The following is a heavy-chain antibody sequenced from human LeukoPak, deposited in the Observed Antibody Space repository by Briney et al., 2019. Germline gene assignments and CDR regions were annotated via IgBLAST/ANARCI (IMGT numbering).Heavy chain of an antibody. CDR2: IYYSGST. CDR3: ARDPAMTTVTTRDWYFDL. CDR1: GVSISSGGYY. Sequence: SQTLSLTCTVSGVSISSGGYYWSWIRQHPGKGLEWTGYIYYSGSTYYNPSLKSRVTISVDTSKNQFSLKLSSVTAADTAVYYCARDPAMTTVTTRDWYFDLWGRGTLVTVSS. J-gene: IGHJ2*01. V-gene: IGHV4-31*03. D-gene: IGHD4-17*01.